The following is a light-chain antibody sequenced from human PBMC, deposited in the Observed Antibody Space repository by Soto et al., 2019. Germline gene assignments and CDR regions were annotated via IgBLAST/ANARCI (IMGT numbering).Light chain of an antibody. J-gene: IGLJ1*01. Sequence: QSVLTQPRSVSGSPGQSVTISCTGTGSDVGGYNYVSWYQHHPGKVPKLMIYDVNKRPSGVPDRFSGSKSGNTASLTISGLQAEDEADYYCSSYAGSYTYVLGTGTKVTVL. CDR2: DVN. CDR3: SSYAGSYTYV. CDR1: GSDVGGYNY. V-gene: IGLV2-11*01.